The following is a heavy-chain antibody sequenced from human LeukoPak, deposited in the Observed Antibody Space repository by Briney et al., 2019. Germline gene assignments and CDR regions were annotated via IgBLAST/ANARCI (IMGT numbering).Heavy chain of an antibody. D-gene: IGHD1-26*01. CDR1: GFTFSSYA. CDR2: ISYDGNNK. CDR3: VREAVGARRDFDF. V-gene: IGHV3-30-3*01. Sequence: PGGSLRLSCAASAASGFTFSSYAFHWVRQAPGKGLEWVAVISYDGNNKYYADSVRGRFTISRDNSKNTLYLQMNSLRAEDTAVYYCVREAVGARRDFDFWGQGTLVTVSS. J-gene: IGHJ4*02.